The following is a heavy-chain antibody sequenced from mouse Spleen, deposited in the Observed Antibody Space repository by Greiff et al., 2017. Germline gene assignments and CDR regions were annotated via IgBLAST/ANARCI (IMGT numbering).Heavy chain of an antibody. J-gene: IGHJ2*01. CDR3: ARSITTLDY. D-gene: IGHD2-4*01. CDR2: IAPGSGST. Sequence: DLVKPGASVKLSCKASGYTFTSYWINWIKQRPGQGLEWIGRIAPGSGSTYYNEMFKGKATLTVDTSSSTAYIQLSSLSSEDSAVYFCARSITTLDYWGQGTTLTVSS. CDR1: GYTFTSYW. V-gene: IGHV1S41*01.